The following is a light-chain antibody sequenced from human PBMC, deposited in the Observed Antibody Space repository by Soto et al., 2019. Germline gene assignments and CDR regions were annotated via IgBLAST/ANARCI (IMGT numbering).Light chain of an antibody. CDR2: AAS. CDR1: RSISSY. V-gene: IGKV1-39*01. J-gene: IGKJ2*01. Sequence: DIQMTQSPSSLSASVGDRVTITCRASRSISSYLNWYQQKPGKAPKLLIYAASSLLSGVPSRFSGSGSGTDFTLTISSLQPEDFATYYCQQSYSTPYTFGQGTKLEIK. CDR3: QQSYSTPYT.